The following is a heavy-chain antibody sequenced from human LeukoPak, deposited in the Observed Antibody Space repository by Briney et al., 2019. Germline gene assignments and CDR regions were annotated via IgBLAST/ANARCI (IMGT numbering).Heavy chain of an antibody. J-gene: IGHJ4*02. CDR1: GFTFSSYG. V-gene: IGHV3-30*18. CDR3: AKDRLRRAARHNSGFDY. D-gene: IGHD6-6*01. CDR2: ISYDGSNK. Sequence: GRSLRLSCAASGFTFSSYGMHWVRQAPGKGLEWVAVISYDGSNKYYADSVKGRFTISRDNSKNTLYLQMNSLRAEDTAVYYCAKDRLRRAARHNSGFDYWGQGTLVTVSS.